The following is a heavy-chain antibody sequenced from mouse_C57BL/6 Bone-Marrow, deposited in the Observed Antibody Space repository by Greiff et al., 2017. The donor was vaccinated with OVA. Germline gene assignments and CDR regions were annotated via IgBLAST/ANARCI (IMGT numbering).Heavy chain of an antibody. CDR1: GFTFSDYY. CDR2: INYDGSST. J-gene: IGHJ3*01. D-gene: IGHD1-1*01. CDR3: ARGGDYYYGSTWFAY. V-gene: IGHV5-16*01. Sequence: EVQLVESEGGLVQPGSSMKLSCTASGFTFSDYYMAWVRQVPEKGLEWVANINYDGSSTYYLDSLKSRFIISRDNAKNILYLQMSSLKSEDTATYYCARGGDYYYGSTWFAYWGQGTLVTVSA.